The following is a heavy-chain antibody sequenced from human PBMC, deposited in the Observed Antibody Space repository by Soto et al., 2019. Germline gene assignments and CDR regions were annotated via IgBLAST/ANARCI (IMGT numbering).Heavy chain of an antibody. V-gene: IGHV3-33*01. J-gene: IGHJ4*02. Sequence: SLRLSCAASRFTFSSYGVHWVRQAPGKGLEWVAVIWYDGSNKYYADSVKGRFTISRDNSKNTLYLQMNSLRAEDTAVYYCARDGGFEYGDYEVPLDYWGQGTLVTVSS. D-gene: IGHD4-17*01. CDR1: RFTFSSYG. CDR3: ARDGGFEYGDYEVPLDY. CDR2: IWYDGSNK.